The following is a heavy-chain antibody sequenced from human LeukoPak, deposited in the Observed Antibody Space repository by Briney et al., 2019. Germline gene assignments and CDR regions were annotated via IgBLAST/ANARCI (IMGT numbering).Heavy chain of an antibody. V-gene: IGHV3-30*04. Sequence: GGSLRLSCAASEFTFRTYDMYWVRQAPGKGLEWVAVISADGSNQNYADSVKGRFSISRDNSKNTLDLQMSSLRPEDSAVYYCARDKGIAGAALFDPWGQGTLVTVSS. CDR2: ISADGSNQ. J-gene: IGHJ5*02. CDR1: EFTFRTYD. D-gene: IGHD6-13*01. CDR3: ARDKGIAGAALFDP.